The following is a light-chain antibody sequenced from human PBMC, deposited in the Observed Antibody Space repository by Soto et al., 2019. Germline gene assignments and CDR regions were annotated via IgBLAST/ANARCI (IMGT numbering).Light chain of an antibody. CDR2: HAS. CDR3: QQDNKWQLT. V-gene: IGKV3-15*01. J-gene: IGKJ4*01. CDR1: QSVSTN. Sequence: EIVMTQSPATLSVSPGERATLSCRASQSVSTNLAWYQQKPGQPPRLLIYHASTRATGIPARFSGSGSGTEFTLTISSRQSEDFAVYYCQQDNKWQLTVGGGTKVEIK.